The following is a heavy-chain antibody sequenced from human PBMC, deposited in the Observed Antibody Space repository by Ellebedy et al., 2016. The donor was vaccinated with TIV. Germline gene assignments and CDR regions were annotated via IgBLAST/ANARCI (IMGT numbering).Heavy chain of an antibody. CDR3: ARRKVTIPRADAYFDY. V-gene: IGHV4-39*01. J-gene: IGHJ4*02. D-gene: IGHD3-3*01. CDR1: GGSISSSSYY. Sequence: SETLSLXCTVSGGSISSSSYYCGWIRQPPGKGLEWIGSIYYSGNTYYNPSLKSRVTISIDTSKNQFSLRLSSVTAADTAIYRCARRKVTIPRADAYFDYWGQGILVTVSS. CDR2: IYYSGNT.